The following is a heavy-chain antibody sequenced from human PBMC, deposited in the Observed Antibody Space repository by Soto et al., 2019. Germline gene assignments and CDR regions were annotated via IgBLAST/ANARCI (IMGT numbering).Heavy chain of an antibody. CDR1: GFTFSSYG. CDR3: AKARSGWYHDY. CDR2: ISYDGSNK. Sequence: QVQLVESGGGVVQPGRSLRLSCAASGFTFSSYGMHWVRQAPGKGLEWVAVISYDGSNKYYADSVKGRFTNSRDNSKNTLDLQMNSLRAEDTAVYYCAKARSGWYHDYWGQGTLVTVSS. D-gene: IGHD6-19*01. V-gene: IGHV3-30*18. J-gene: IGHJ4*02.